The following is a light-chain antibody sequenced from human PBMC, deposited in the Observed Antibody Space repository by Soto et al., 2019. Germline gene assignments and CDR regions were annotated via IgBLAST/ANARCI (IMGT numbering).Light chain of an antibody. J-gene: IGKJ1*01. CDR3: QQSYSTPPWT. CDR2: AAS. CDR1: QSISSY. V-gene: IGKV1-39*01. Sequence: DIQITQSPSSLSASVRAILTITCRASQSISSYLKWYQQKPGKAPKLLIYAASSLQSGVPSRFSGSGSGTDFTLTISSLQHEDFATYYCQQSYSTPPWTFGQGTKVDTK.